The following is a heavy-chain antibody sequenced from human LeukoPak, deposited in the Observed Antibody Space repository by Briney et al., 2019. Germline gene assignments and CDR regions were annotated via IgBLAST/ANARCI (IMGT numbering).Heavy chain of an antibody. Sequence: GGSLRFSCAASGFTFSSFWMSGVRQAPGKGLEWVANIRKDGSLQYYVDSVEGRFTISRDNAKNSLYLQMNTLRADDTAVYYCTRVSGGYDMSDYWGQGTLVTVSS. J-gene: IGHJ4*02. CDR3: TRVSGGYDMSDY. CDR2: IRKDGSLQ. D-gene: IGHD3-9*01. V-gene: IGHV3-7*03. CDR1: GFTFSSFW.